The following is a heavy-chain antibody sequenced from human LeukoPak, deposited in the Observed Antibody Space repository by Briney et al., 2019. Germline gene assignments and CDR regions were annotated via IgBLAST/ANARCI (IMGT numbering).Heavy chain of an antibody. CDR3: ARLEAWIQLWLPRDAFDI. Sequence: PSETLSLTCTVSGGSISSSSYYWSWIRQPAGKGLEWIGRIYTSGSTNYNPSLKSRVTISVDTSKNQFSLKLSSVTAADTAVYYCARLEAWIQLWLPRDAFDIWGQGTMVTVSS. D-gene: IGHD5-18*01. V-gene: IGHV4-61*02. CDR1: GGSISSSSYY. CDR2: IYTSGST. J-gene: IGHJ3*02.